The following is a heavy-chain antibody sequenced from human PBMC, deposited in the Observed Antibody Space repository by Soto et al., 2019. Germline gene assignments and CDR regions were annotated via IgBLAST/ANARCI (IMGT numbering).Heavy chain of an antibody. CDR1: GGSISSGGYS. Sequence: SETLSLTCAVSGGSISSGGYSWSWIRQPPGKGLEWIGYIYHSGSTYYNPSLKSRVTISVDRSKNQFSLKLSSVTAADTAVYYCARVEDTAMVLFYWGQGTLVTVSS. D-gene: IGHD5-18*01. CDR3: ARVEDTAMVLFY. J-gene: IGHJ4*02. V-gene: IGHV4-30-2*01. CDR2: IYHSGST.